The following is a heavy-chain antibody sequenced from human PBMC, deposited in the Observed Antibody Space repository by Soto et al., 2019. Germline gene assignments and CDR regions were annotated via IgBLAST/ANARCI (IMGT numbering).Heavy chain of an antibody. D-gene: IGHD3-10*01. CDR3: PSYPGGGGY. CDR1: GFTVSNNY. CDR2: IYSGGYT. V-gene: IGHV3-53*01. Sequence: EVQLVESGGGLIQPGGSLRLSCAVSGFTVSNNYMSWVRQAPGKGLEGVSVIYSGGYTAYGDSVKGRFTISRDNSKNTLYLKMNTLRAEDPAVFFWPSYPGGGGYWGQGTLVTVSS. J-gene: IGHJ4*02.